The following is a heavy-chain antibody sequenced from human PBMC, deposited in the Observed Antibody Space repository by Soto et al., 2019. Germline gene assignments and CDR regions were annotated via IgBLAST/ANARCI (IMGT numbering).Heavy chain of an antibody. CDR1: GGSISSGGYY. Sequence: SETLSLTCTVSGGSISSGGYYWSWIRQHPGKGLEWIGYIYYSGSTYYNPSLKSRVTISVDTSKNQFSLKLSSVTAADTAVYYCAREDVRKWSHDRRYCSGDSCLTGLDYWGQGTLVTVSS. D-gene: IGHD2-15*01. V-gene: IGHV4-31*03. J-gene: IGHJ4*02. CDR2: IYYSGST. CDR3: AREDVRKWSHDRRYCSGDSCLTGLDY.